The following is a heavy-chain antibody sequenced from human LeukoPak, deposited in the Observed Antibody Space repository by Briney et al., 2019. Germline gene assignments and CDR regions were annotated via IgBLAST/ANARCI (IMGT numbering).Heavy chain of an antibody. CDR3: AREPTY. Sequence: PGGSLRLSCAASGFRFSRYWMSWVRQAPGKGLEWVSVIYSGGSTYYADSVKGRFTISRDNSKNTLYLQMNSLRAEDTAVYYCAREPTYWGQGTLVTVSS. CDR2: IYSGGST. CDR1: GFRFSRYW. J-gene: IGHJ4*02. V-gene: IGHV3-53*01. D-gene: IGHD1-26*01.